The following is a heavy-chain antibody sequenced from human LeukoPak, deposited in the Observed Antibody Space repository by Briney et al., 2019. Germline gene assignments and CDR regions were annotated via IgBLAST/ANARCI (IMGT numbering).Heavy chain of an antibody. CDR1: GFTFSSYW. V-gene: IGHV3-7*01. D-gene: IGHD3-10*01. CDR3: ARDAVLLWFGDRGDAFDI. Sequence: GGSLRLSCAASGFTFSSYWMSWVRQAPGKGLEWVANIKQDGSGKYYVDSVKGRFTISRDNAKNSLYLQMNSLRAEDTAVYYCARDAVLLWFGDRGDAFDIWGQGTMVTVSS. CDR2: IKQDGSGK. J-gene: IGHJ3*02.